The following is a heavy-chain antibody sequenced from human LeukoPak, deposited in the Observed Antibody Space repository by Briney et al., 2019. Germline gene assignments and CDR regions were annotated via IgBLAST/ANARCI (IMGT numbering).Heavy chain of an antibody. Sequence: PSGTLSLTCAVSGGSIISGNWWSWVRQPPGKGLEWIGEINHSGSTNYNPSLKSRVTISVDTSKNQFSLELSSVTAADTAVYYCARHYRMGYYYYYMDVWGKGTTVTISS. V-gene: IGHV4-4*02. J-gene: IGHJ6*03. CDR2: INHSGST. D-gene: IGHD1-14*01. CDR1: GGSIISGNW. CDR3: ARHYRMGYYYYYMDV.